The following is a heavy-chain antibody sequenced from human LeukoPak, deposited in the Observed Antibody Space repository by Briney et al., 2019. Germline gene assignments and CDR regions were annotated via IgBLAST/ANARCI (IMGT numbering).Heavy chain of an antibody. J-gene: IGHJ4*02. V-gene: IGHV3-7*01. CDR2: IKQDGSGK. CDR3: ARRLKQDATKTFDY. Sequence: GGSLRLSCAASGFTFSSYWMSWVRQAPGKGLEWVANIKQDGSGKYYVGSVKGRFTISRDNAKNSLDLQMNSLRAEDTAVYYCARRLKQDATKTFDYWGQGTLVTVSS. CDR1: GFTFSSYW. D-gene: IGHD5-12*01.